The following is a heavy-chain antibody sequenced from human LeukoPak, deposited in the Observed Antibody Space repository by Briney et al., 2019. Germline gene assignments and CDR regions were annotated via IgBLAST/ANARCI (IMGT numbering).Heavy chain of an antibody. V-gene: IGHV3-9*01. J-gene: IGHJ4*02. Sequence: PGRSLRLSCAASGFTFDDYAMHWVRQAPGKGLEWVSGISWNSGSIGYADSVKGRFTISRDNAKNSLYLQMNSLRAEDTALYYCARGSGYDGPFDYWGQGTLVTVSS. CDR3: ARGSGYDGPFDY. CDR1: GFTFDDYA. D-gene: IGHD5-12*01. CDR2: ISWNSGSI.